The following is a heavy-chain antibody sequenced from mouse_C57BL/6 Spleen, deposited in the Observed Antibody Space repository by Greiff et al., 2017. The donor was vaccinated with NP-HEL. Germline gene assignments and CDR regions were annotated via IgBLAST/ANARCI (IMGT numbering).Heavy chain of an antibody. CDR2: IDPSDSYT. CDR3: ARSDGYYEYFDV. J-gene: IGHJ1*03. V-gene: IGHV1-69*01. D-gene: IGHD2-3*01. Sequence: QVQLKQPGAELVMPGASVKLSCKASGYTFTSYWMHWVKQRPGQGLEWIGEIDPSDSYTNYNQKFKGKTTLTVDKSSSTAYMQLSSLTSEDSAVYYCARSDGYYEYFDVWGTGTTVTVSS. CDR1: GYTFTSYW.